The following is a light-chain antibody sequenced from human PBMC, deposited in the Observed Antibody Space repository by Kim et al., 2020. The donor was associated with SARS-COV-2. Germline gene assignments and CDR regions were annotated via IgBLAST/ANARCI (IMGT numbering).Light chain of an antibody. Sequence: SPGKTTGITCCGDKLGDEYAGWYQQKPGKSPLLVIYQDSKRPSGIPERFSGSNSGNTATLTISGTQAMDEADYYCQAWDSSRVFGGGTQLTVL. CDR3: QAWDSSRV. CDR2: QDS. J-gene: IGLJ3*02. CDR1: KLGDEY. V-gene: IGLV3-1*01.